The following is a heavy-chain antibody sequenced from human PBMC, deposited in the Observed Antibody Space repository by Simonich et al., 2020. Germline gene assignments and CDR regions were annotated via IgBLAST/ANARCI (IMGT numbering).Heavy chain of an antibody. CDR1: GFTFSGSA. Sequence: EVQLVESGGGLVQPGGSLKLSCAASGFTFSGSAMHWVRQASGKGLEWVGRIRSKANSYATAYAASVKGRFTISREESKNTAYLQMNSLNTEDTAVYYCTRFDYYGSGSYYFDYWGQGTLVTVSS. J-gene: IGHJ4*02. CDR2: IRSKANSYAT. V-gene: IGHV3-73*02. CDR3: TRFDYYGSGSYYFDY. D-gene: IGHD3-10*01.